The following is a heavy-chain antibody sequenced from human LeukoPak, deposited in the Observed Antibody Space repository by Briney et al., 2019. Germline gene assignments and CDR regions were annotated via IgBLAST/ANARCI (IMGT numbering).Heavy chain of an antibody. CDR3: AKDVGKWESLHFFDY. V-gene: IGHV3-23*01. Sequence: GGSLRLSCAASGFTFSSYAMSWVRQAPGKGLEWVSAIGGSGSSTSYADSVKGRFTISRDNSKNTLYLQMNSLRAEDTAVYYCAKDVGKWESLHFFDYWGQGTLVTVSS. CDR2: IGGSGSST. J-gene: IGHJ4*02. CDR1: GFTFSSYA. D-gene: IGHD1-26*01.